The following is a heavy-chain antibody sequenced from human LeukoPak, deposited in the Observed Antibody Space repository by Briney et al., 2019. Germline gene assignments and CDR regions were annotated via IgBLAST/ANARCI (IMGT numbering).Heavy chain of an antibody. J-gene: IGHJ4*02. CDR3: ARDMATVQHQD. CDR2: ISAYSGNT. V-gene: IGHV1-18*01. Sequence: GASVKVSCKASGYIFTNYGISWVRQAPGQGLEWMGWISAYSGNTNYVQKFQDRVTMTTDTSTSTAYMELRSLRSDDTPVYFCARDMATVQHQDWGQGTLVTVSS. CDR1: GYIFTNYG. D-gene: IGHD4-17*01.